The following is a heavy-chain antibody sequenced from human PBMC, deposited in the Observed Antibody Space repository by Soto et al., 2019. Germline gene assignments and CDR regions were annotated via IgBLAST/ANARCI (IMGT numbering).Heavy chain of an antibody. J-gene: IGHJ4*02. Sequence: GASVKVSCKASGGTFSSYAISWVRQAPGQGLEWMGGIIPIFGTANYAQKFQGRVTIAADESTSTAYIELSSLRSEDTAVYYCAVLLRYFDWPQGYFDYWGQGTLVTVSS. D-gene: IGHD3-9*01. CDR2: IIPIFGTA. V-gene: IGHV1-69*13. CDR3: AVLLRYFDWPQGYFDY. CDR1: GGTFSSYA.